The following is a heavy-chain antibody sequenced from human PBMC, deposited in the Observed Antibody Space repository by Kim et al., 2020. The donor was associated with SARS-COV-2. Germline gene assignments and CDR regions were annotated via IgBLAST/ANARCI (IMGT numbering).Heavy chain of an antibody. V-gene: IGHV4-31*03. D-gene: IGHD5-18*01. CDR3: AREDSYGLYFDY. Sequence: SETLSLTCTVSGGSISSGGYYWNWIRQHPGKGLEWIGYIYYSGSTYYNPSLKSRVTISLDTSKNQFSLKLTSVTAADTAVYYCAREDSYGLYFDYWGQGT. J-gene: IGHJ4*02. CDR1: GGSISSGGYY. CDR2: IYYSGST.